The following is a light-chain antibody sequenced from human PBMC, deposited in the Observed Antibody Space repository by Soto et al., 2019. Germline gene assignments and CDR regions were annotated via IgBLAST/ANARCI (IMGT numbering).Light chain of an antibody. J-gene: IGKJ1*01. Sequence: DLQMTQSPSTLSAYVGDRVTITCRASQSISSWLAWYQQKPGKAPKLLIYDASSLKSGVPPRFSGSGSGTEFTLTISSLQQDDFGTYYCQQFNSYSPGAFGQGTTVEIK. CDR1: QSISSW. CDR2: DAS. CDR3: QQFNSYSPGA. V-gene: IGKV1-5*01.